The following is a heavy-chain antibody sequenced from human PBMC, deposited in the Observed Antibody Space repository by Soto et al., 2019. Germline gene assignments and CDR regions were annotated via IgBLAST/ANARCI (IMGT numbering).Heavy chain of an antibody. CDR3: AHRTLLWFGELSSYYFDS. Sequence: QITLKESGPSLVKPTQTLTLTCTFSGFSLDTSKVAVGWIRQPPGKALEWLALIYWDDDKRFNPSLKNRLTITKDTSKTQVVLTMTNVDPVDTATYYCAHRTLLWFGELSSYYFDSWGQGTLVTVSS. J-gene: IGHJ4*02. CDR2: IYWDDDK. V-gene: IGHV2-5*02. D-gene: IGHD3-10*01. CDR1: GFSLDTSKVA.